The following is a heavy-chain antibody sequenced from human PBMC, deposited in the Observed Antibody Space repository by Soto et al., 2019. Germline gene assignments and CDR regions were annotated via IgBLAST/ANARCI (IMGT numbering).Heavy chain of an antibody. D-gene: IGHD2-15*01. CDR2: IHYTGNT. Sequence: SETLSLICTVSGDSISSSYWSWLRQPPGKGLQWLGYIHYTGNTNCNPSLKSRLTISVDSSKNQLSLNLGSVTAADTAVYYCVRHIEKGAFDIWGQGTMVTVSS. CDR1: GDSISSSY. CDR3: VRHIEKGAFDI. J-gene: IGHJ3*02. V-gene: IGHV4-59*08.